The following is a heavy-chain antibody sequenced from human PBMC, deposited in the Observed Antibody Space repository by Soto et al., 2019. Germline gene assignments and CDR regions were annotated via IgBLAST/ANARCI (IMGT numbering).Heavy chain of an antibody. CDR1: GGSISLYY. J-gene: IGHJ4*02. Sequence: KTSETLSLTCTGSGGSISLYYWSWIRQPPGKTLEWLGYIYETGSAKYNPSLESRVTISVDTSKNQLSLTLNSVTAADTAVYYCARGRRWVDYWGQGTLVTVSS. V-gene: IGHV4-59*01. CDR3: ARGRRWVDY. CDR2: IYETGSA.